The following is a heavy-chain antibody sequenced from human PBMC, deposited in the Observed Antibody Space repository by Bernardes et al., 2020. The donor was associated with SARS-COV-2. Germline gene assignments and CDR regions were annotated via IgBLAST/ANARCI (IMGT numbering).Heavy chain of an antibody. CDR3: ARDPPRYIGWFGMDV. CDR2: ISIGGAAT. V-gene: IGHV3-23*01. Sequence: GGSLRLSCAASGFTFRNYAMTWVRQAPGEGLEWVSTISIGGAATYYTDSVKGRFAVSRDDSKSTLYLQMNSLRAEDSAKYYCARDPPRYIGWFGMDVWGQGTTVTVSS. CDR1: GFTFRNYA. D-gene: IGHD3-9*01. J-gene: IGHJ6*02.